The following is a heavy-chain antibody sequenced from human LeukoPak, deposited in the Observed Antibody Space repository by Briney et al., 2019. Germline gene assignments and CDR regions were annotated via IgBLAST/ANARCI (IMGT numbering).Heavy chain of an antibody. CDR2: IYYSGST. V-gene: IGHV4-59*01. D-gene: IGHD2-2*01. J-gene: IGHJ4*02. CDR1: GGSISSYY. Sequence: PSETLSLTCTASGGSISSYYWSWIRQPPGKRLEWIGYIYYSGSTNYNPSLKSRVTISVDTSKNQFSLKLSSVTAADTAVYYCARGIYCSSTSCYYYFDYWGQGTLVTVSS. CDR3: ARGIYCSSTSCYYYFDY.